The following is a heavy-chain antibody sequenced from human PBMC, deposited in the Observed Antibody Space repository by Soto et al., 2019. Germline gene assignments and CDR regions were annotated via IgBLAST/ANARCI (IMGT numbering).Heavy chain of an antibody. J-gene: IGHJ3*02. V-gene: IGHV4-4*02. D-gene: IGHD3-22*01. CDR1: GGSISSSNW. Sequence: QVQLQESGPGLVNPSGTLSLTCAVSGGSISSSNWWSWVRQPPGKGLEWIGEIYHSGSTNYNPSLKSRVTISVDKSKNQFSLKLSSVTAADTAVYYCARDPTTTMIVVAGGGEWAFDIWGQGTMVTVSS. CDR2: IYHSGST. CDR3: ARDPTTTMIVVAGGGEWAFDI.